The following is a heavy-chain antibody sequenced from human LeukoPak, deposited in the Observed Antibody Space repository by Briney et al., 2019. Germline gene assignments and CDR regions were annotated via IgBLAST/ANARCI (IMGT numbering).Heavy chain of an antibody. CDR2: IYYSGST. D-gene: IGHD1-1*01. CDR1: GGSISSSSYY. J-gene: IGHJ4*02. CDR3: ARHTTTPDSYLAY. Sequence: SETLSLTCTVSGGSISSSSYYWGWIRQPPGTGLEWIGYIYYSGSTNYNPSLKSRVTISVDTSKNQFSLKLSSVTAADTAVYYCARHTTTPDSYLAYWGQGTLVTVSS. V-gene: IGHV4-61*05.